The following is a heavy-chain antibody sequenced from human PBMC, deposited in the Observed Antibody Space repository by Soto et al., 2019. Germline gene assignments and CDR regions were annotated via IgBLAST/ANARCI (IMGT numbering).Heavy chain of an antibody. CDR3: ARGNPVQAVDV. D-gene: IGHD4-17*01. V-gene: IGHV4-34*01. J-gene: IGHJ6*04. CDR2: INHSGST. CDR1: GGSFSGYY. Sequence: QVQLQQWGAGLLKPSETLSLTCAVYGGSFSGYYWSWIRQHPGKGLEWIGEINHSGSTHYNPSLKRRVTISLDTSKNQFSMKLSSVTAADTAVYYCARGNPVQAVDVWGKGPTVTVSS.